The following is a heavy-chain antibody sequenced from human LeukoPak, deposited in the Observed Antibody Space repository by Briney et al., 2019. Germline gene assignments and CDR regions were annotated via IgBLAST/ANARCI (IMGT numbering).Heavy chain of an antibody. CDR1: GGSISSSSYY. V-gene: IGHV4-39*01. CDR3: ARGPAGGSYVWFDP. CDR2: IYYSGST. J-gene: IGHJ5*02. Sequence: PSETLSLTCTVSGGSISSSSYYWGWIRQPPGTGLEWIGSIYYSGSTYYNPSLKSRVTISVDTSKNQFSLKLSSVTAADTAVYYCARGPAGGSYVWFDPWGQGTLVTVSS. D-gene: IGHD1-26*01.